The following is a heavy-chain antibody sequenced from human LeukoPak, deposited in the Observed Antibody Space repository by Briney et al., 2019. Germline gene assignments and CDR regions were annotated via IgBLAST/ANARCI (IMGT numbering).Heavy chain of an antibody. D-gene: IGHD2-2*01. CDR3: ARGKWCSTSCYVRSRYFDY. CDR1: GGSFSGYY. V-gene: IGHV4-34*01. Sequence: PSETLSLTCAVYGGSFSGYYWSWIRQPPGKGLERIGEINHSGSTNYNPSLKSRVTISVDTSKNQFSLKLSSVTAADTAVYYCARGKWCSTSCYVRSRYFDYWGQGTLVTVSS. J-gene: IGHJ4*02. CDR2: INHSGST.